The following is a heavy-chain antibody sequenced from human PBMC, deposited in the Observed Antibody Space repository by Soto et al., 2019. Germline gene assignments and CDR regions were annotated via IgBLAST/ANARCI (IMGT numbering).Heavy chain of an antibody. CDR1: GFSFSDYY. V-gene: IGHV3-11*01. CDR3: ARDPRYCSGGSCYCAGEDHYYYYLDV. CDR2: ISSGGSPI. J-gene: IGHJ6*03. D-gene: IGHD2-15*01. Sequence: QVQLVESGGGLVKPGGSLRLSCAASGFSFSDYYMSWIRQAPGKGLEWVSYISSGGSPIYYTDSVKGLFTISRENAENSLYLQMNSRRAEDTAVYYCARDPRYCSGGSCYCAGEDHYYYYLDVWGKGTTVTVSS.